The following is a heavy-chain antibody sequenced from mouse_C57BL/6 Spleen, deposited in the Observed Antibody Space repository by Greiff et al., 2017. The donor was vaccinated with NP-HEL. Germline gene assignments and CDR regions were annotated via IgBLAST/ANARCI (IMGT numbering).Heavy chain of an antibody. CDR2: IDPENGDT. J-gene: IGHJ4*01. CDR1: GFNIKDDY. D-gene: IGHD2-1*01. Sequence: VQLQQSGAELVRPGASVKLSCTASGFNIKDDYMHWVKQRPEQGLEWIGWIDPENGDTEYASKFQGKATITADTSSNTAYLQLSSLTSEDTAVYYCTTDGNYEDAMDDWGQGTSVTVSS. CDR3: TTDGNYEDAMDD. V-gene: IGHV14-4*01.